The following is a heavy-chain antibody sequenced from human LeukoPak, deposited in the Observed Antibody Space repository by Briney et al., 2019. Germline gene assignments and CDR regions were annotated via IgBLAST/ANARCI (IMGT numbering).Heavy chain of an antibody. D-gene: IGHD3-10*01. V-gene: IGHV4-34*01. Sequence: SETLSLTCAVSGGSFSDYYWSWLRQPPGRGLEWIGEINHSGSANYNPSLKNRVTISVDTSKNQFSLRLNSVTAADTAVYFCARNGIIDAFDIWGQGTMVTVSS. CDR3: ARNGIIDAFDI. CDR1: GGSFSDYY. CDR2: INHSGSA. J-gene: IGHJ3*02.